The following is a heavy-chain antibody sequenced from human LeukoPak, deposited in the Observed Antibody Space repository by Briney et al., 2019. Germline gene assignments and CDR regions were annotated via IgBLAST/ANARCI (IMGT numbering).Heavy chain of an antibody. CDR1: GYTFIGYY. V-gene: IGHV1-2*02. D-gene: IGHD4-17*01. CDR2: INPNGGDT. CDR3: ASLSTRTTVTRALGY. Sequence: ASVKVSCKASGYTFIGYYIHWVRQAPGQGLEWMGWINPNGGDTNYAQNFQGGVTMTRDTSISTAYMEMSRLRSDDTAVYYCASLSTRTTVTRALGYWGQGTLVTVSS. J-gene: IGHJ4*02.